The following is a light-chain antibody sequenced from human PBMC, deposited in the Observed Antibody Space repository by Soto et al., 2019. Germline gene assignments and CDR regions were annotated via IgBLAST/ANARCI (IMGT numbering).Light chain of an antibody. CDR2: AAS. V-gene: IGKV1-39*01. Sequence: DIQMTQSPSSLSASVGERVTITCRASQRISSYLNWYQQKPGKAPKLLIYAASSLQSGVPSRFSGSGSGTDFTLTISSLQPEDFATYYCQQSYSTPWTFGQGTKVDIK. CDR3: QQSYSTPWT. J-gene: IGKJ1*01. CDR1: QRISSY.